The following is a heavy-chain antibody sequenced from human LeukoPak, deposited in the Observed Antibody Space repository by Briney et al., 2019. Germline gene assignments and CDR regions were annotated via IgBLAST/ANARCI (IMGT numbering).Heavy chain of an antibody. CDR3: AGRAQTTGWSFDY. Sequence: GGSLRLSCAASGFTFSSYAMHWVRQAPGKGLEWVAVISYDGSNKYYADSVKGRFTISRDNSKNTLYLQMNSLRAEDTAVYYCAGRAQTTGWSFDYWGQGAPVTVSS. D-gene: IGHD6-19*01. CDR1: GFTFSSYA. V-gene: IGHV3-30*04. CDR2: ISYDGSNK. J-gene: IGHJ4*02.